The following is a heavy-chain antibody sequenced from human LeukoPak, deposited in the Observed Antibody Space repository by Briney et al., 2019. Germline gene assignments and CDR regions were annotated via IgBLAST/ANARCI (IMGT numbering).Heavy chain of an antibody. Sequence: PSQTLSLTCTVSGGSISSGSYYWGWIRQPPGKGLEWIGSIYYSGSAYYNPSLKSRVTISVDTSKNQFSLKLSSVTAADTAVYYCARDLKGTWGYSYGYGAFDIWGQGTMVTVSS. CDR1: GGSISSGSYY. CDR2: IYYSGSA. D-gene: IGHD5-18*01. J-gene: IGHJ3*02. CDR3: ARDLKGTWGYSYGYGAFDI. V-gene: IGHV4-39*07.